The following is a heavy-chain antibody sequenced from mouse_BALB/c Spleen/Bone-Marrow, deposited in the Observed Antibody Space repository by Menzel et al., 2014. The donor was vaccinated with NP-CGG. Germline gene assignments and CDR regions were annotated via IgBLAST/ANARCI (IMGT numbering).Heavy chain of an antibody. CDR1: GFTFSSYA. D-gene: IGHD1-2*01. V-gene: IGHV5-9-4*01. CDR3: ARDHYGYYTMDY. CDR2: ISSGGSYT. J-gene: IGHJ4*01. Sequence: QGVESGGGIVKPGGSLKLSCAASGFTFSSYAMSWVRQSPEKRLEWVAEISSGGSYTYYPDTVTGRFTISRDNAKNTLYLEMSSLRSEDTAMYYCARDHYGYYTMDYWGQGTSVTVSP.